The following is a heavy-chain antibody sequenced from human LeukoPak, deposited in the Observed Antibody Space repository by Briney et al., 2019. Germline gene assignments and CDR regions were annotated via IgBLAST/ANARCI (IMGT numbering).Heavy chain of an antibody. CDR2: ISYDGSNK. Sequence: GGSLRLSCAASGFTFSSYAMHWVRQAPGKGLEWVAVISYDGSNKYYADSAKGRFTISRDNSKNTLYLQMNSPRAEDTAVYYCARYYGDYFREFPHWGQGTLVTVSS. D-gene: IGHD4-17*01. CDR3: ARYYGDYFREFPH. V-gene: IGHV3-30-3*01. CDR1: GFTFSSYA. J-gene: IGHJ4*02.